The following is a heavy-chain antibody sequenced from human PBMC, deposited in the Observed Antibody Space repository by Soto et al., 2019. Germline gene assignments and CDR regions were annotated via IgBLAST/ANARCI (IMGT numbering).Heavy chain of an antibody. CDR2: INPTDSYI. Sequence: PGQALKLSCTVSCCRLTSYCISCVRQMPGKGLEWMGRINPTDSYITYNPSFQGHVTISIDKSIRTASLQWGTLKASDTAIYYCARGMSTLTASSHSCLEVWCQGT. D-gene: IGHD2-2*01. CDR1: CCRLTSYC. V-gene: IGHV5-10-1*01. CDR3: ARGMSTLTASSHSCLEV. J-gene: IGHJ6*02.